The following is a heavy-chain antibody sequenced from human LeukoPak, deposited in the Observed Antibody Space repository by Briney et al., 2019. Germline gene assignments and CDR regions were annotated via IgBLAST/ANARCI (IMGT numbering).Heavy chain of an antibody. CDR1: GFTFSGSA. CDR2: IRSKANSYAT. J-gene: IGHJ4*02. D-gene: IGHD6-19*01. CDR3: TRPDSSGSDY. Sequence: PGGSLRLSCAASGFTFSGSAMHWVRQASGKRLEWVGRIRSKANSYATAYAASVKGRFTISRDDSKNTAYLQMNSLKTEDTAVYYCTRPDSSGSDYWGQGTLVTVSS. V-gene: IGHV3-73*01.